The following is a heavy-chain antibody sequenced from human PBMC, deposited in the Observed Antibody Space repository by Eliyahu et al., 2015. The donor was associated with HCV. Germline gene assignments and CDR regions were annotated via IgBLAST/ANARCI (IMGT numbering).Heavy chain of an antibody. Sequence: LLVESGGGLVQPGGSLRLSCAASGFPFPSYWMHWVRQAPGKGLVWVSRINSDVSGTNYADSVKGRFTISRDNAENTLYLQMNSLRVEDTAVYYCTRGAWGSRYFDLWGRGTLVTVSS. V-gene: IGHV3-74*01. CDR3: TRGAWGSRYFDL. J-gene: IGHJ2*01. D-gene: IGHD3-16*01. CDR1: GFPFPSYW. CDR2: INSDVSGT.